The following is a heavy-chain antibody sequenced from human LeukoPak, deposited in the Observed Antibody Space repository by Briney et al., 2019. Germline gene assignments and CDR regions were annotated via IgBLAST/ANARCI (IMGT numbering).Heavy chain of an antibody. Sequence: GASVKVSCKASGYTFTSYGISWVRQAPGQGLEWMGWISAYNGNTNYAQKLQGRVTMTTDTSTSTAYMELRSLRSEDTAVYYCASARVGGDPYYFDYWGQGTLVTVSS. CDR1: GYTFTSYG. D-gene: IGHD2-15*01. J-gene: IGHJ4*01. CDR2: ISAYNGNT. V-gene: IGHV1-18*01. CDR3: ASARVGGDPYYFDY.